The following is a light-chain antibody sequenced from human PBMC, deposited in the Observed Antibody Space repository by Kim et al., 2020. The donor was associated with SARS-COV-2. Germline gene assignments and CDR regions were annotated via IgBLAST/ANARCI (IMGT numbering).Light chain of an antibody. J-gene: IGKJ5*01. CDR3: QQLNSYHT. CDR1: QGISSY. CDR2: AAS. Sequence: IQLTQSPSSLSASVGDRVTITCRASQGISSYLAWYQQKPGKAPKLPIYAASTLQSGVPSRFSGSGSGTDFTLTISSLQPEDFATYYCQQLNSYHTFGQGTRLEIK. V-gene: IGKV1-9*01.